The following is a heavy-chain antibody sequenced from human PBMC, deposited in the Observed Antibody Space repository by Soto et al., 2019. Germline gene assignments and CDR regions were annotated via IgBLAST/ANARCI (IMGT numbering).Heavy chain of an antibody. J-gene: IGHJ4*02. CDR1: VFTSSSYE. V-gene: IGHV3-48*03. D-gene: IGHD1-26*01. Sequence: GSLRLSCAASVFTSSSYEMNWVRQAPGKGLAWPSYISSIGISIYYGGCVKGRFTISRDNAKNSLFLQMNSLKAEGTSVYYCAADRRWELLWGQGTLVTVS. CDR2: ISSIGISI. CDR3: AADRRWELL.